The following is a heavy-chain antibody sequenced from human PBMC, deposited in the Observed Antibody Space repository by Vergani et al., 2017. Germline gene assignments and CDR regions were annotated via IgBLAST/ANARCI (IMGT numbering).Heavy chain of an antibody. CDR3: AGPKMGIAAAGDWFDP. J-gene: IGHJ5*02. CDR1: GGSISSSSYY. Sequence: QLQLQESGPGLVKPSETLSLTCTVSGGSISSSSYYWGWIRQPPGKGLEWIGSIYYSGSTYYNPSLKSRVTISVDTSKNQFSLKLSSVTAADTAVYYCAGPKMGIAAAGDWFDPWGQGTLVTVSS. D-gene: IGHD6-13*01. V-gene: IGHV4-39*01. CDR2: IYYSGST.